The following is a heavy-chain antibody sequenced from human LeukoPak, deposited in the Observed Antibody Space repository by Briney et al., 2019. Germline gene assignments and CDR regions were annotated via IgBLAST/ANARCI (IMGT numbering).Heavy chain of an antibody. CDR2: ISYDGSNK. Sequence: GGSLRLSCAASGFTFSSYAMHWVRQAPGKGLEWVAVISYDGSNKYYADSVKGRFTISRDNSKNTLYLQMNSLRAEDTAVYYCAKSATYDFWSSNTKAGDAFDIWGQGTMVTVSS. D-gene: IGHD3-3*01. CDR3: AKSATYDFWSSNTKAGDAFDI. CDR1: GFTFSSYA. J-gene: IGHJ3*02. V-gene: IGHV3-30-3*02.